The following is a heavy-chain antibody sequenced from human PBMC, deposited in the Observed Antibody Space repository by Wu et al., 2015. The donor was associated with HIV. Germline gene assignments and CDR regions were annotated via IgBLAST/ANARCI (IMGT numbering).Heavy chain of an antibody. CDR1: GYTFTSYD. CDR3: ASPKGGDYYDSSGLDH. CDR2: MNPNSGNT. V-gene: IGHV1-8*01. Sequence: QVQLVQSGAEVKKPGASVKVSCKASGYTFTSYDINWVRQATGQGLEWMGWMNPNSGNTGYAQKFQGRVTMTRNTSISTAYMELSSLRSEDTAVYYCASPKGGDYYDSSGLDHWGQGTLVTVSS. D-gene: IGHD3-22*01. J-gene: IGHJ4*02.